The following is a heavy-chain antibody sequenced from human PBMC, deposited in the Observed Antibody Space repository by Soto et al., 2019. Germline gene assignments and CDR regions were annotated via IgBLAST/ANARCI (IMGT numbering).Heavy chain of an antibody. Sequence: EVQLVESGGGLVQPGESLRLSCAASGFTFSSYWMHWVRQAPGKGLVWVSRINSDGSSTSYAGSVKGRFTISRDNAKNTLYLQMNSLRAADTAVYYCVRTSLVVAAATREDYWGKGTLVTVSS. D-gene: IGHD2-15*01. CDR1: GFTFSSYW. CDR2: INSDGSST. V-gene: IGHV3-74*01. CDR3: VRTSLVVAAATREDY. J-gene: IGHJ4*02.